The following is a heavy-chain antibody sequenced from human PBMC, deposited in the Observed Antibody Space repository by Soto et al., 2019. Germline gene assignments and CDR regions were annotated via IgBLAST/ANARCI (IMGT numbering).Heavy chain of an antibody. J-gene: IGHJ4*02. CDR1: GSTFTDYY. CDR2: VNPNSVGT. V-gene: IGHV1-2*02. D-gene: IGHD4-4*01. Sequence: ASVKVSCKASGSTFTDYYFHWVRQAPGKGLEWMGWVNPNSVGTKYAQKFQGRVTMTRDTSISTVYMELCRLRTDDPAVYYCAREPSNSAFDYWGQGTLVTVSS. CDR3: AREPSNSAFDY.